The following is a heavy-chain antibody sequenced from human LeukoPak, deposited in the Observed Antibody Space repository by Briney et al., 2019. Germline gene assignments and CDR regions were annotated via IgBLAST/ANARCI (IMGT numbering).Heavy chain of an antibody. CDR3: AREGGSIYIAAAGYNWFDP. J-gene: IGHJ5*02. V-gene: IGHV1-69*04. CDR2: IIPIPGIA. D-gene: IGHD6-13*01. CDR1: GGTFSSYT. Sequence: SVKVSCKASGGTFSSYTISWVRQAPGQGLEWMGRIIPIPGIANYAQKFQGRVTITADKSTSTAYMELSSLRSEDTAVYYCAREGGSIYIAAAGYNWFDPWGQGTLVTVSS.